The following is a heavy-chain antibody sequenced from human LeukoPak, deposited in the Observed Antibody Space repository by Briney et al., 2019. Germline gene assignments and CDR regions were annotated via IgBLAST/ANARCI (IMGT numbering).Heavy chain of an antibody. CDR3: ANEGIVARRPDGFDI. D-gene: IGHD6-6*01. Sequence: GESLKISCKGSGYSFTSYWIGWVRQMPGKGLEWMGIIYPGDSDTRYSPSFQGQVTISADKSISTAYLQWSSLKASDTAMYYWANEGIVARRPDGFDIRGQGTMVTVSS. J-gene: IGHJ3*02. V-gene: IGHV5-51*01. CDR2: IYPGDSDT. CDR1: GYSFTSYW.